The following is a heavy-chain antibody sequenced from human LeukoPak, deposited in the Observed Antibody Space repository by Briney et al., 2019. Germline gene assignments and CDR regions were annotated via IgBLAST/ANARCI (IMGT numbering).Heavy chain of an antibody. Sequence: GSSVKVSCKASGGTFSSYAISWVRQAPGQGLEWMGGIIPIFGTANYAQKFQGRVTITADKSTSTAYMELSSLRSEDTAVYYCATTPPYDFWSGYWLEHYYYMDVWGKGTTVTVSS. V-gene: IGHV1-69*06. D-gene: IGHD3-3*01. J-gene: IGHJ6*03. CDR1: GGTFSSYA. CDR3: ATTPPYDFWSGYWLEHYYYMDV. CDR2: IIPIFGTA.